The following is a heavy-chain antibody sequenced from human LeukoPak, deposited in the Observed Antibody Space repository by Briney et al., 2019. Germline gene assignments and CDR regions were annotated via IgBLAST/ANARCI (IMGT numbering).Heavy chain of an antibody. CDR2: ISYDGSNK. CDR3: ARGQHRVDYSNDGFDI. J-gene: IGHJ3*02. CDR1: GFTFSSYG. Sequence: PGGSLRLSCAASGFTFSSYGMHWVRQAPGKGLEWVAVISYDGSNKYYADSVRGRFTISRDNSKNTLYLQMNSLRAEDTAVYYRARGQHRVDYSNDGFDIWGQGTMVTVSS. D-gene: IGHD2-2*01. V-gene: IGHV3-30*03.